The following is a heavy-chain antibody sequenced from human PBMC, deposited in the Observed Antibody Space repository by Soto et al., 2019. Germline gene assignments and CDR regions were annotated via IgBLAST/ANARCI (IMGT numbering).Heavy chain of an antibody. CDR3: DRGTTEGGFGY. D-gene: IGHD1-1*01. Sequence: ASETLSLTCTVSGGSISSGDYYWSWIRQPPGKGLEWIGYIYYSGSTYYNPSLKSRVTISVDTSKNQFSLKLSSVTAADTAVYYCDRGTTEGGFGYWGQGTLVTVSS. V-gene: IGHV4-30-4*01. CDR2: IYYSGST. J-gene: IGHJ4*02. CDR1: GGSISSGDYY.